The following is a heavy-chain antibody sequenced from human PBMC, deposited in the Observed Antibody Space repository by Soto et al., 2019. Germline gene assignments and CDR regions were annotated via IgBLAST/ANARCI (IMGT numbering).Heavy chain of an antibody. J-gene: IGHJ6*02. V-gene: IGHV4-30-4*01. Sequence: TLSLTCTVSGDSISSADYYWSWIRQTPGKGLEWIGHIFYSGTTYYNPSLKSRLTISVDTSKNHFSLRLTSVTAADTAVYYCARDLWVEPELYYYGMDVWGQGTTVTVSS. CDR2: IFYSGTT. D-gene: IGHD1-1*01. CDR3: ARDLWVEPELYYYGMDV. CDR1: GDSISSADYY.